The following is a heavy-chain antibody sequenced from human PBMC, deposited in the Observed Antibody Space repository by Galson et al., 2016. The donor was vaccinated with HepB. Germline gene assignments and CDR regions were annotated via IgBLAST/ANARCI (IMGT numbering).Heavy chain of an antibody. J-gene: IGHJ4*02. CDR1: GFTLSTYS. V-gene: IGHV3-48*01. D-gene: IGHD1-26*01. Sequence: SLRLSCAASGFTLSTYSMNWFRQAPGKGLEWVSYMSSRGTSVYYTDSVKGRFTISRDSSKNTLYLQMNSLSAEDTAVYYCARFSGRYNGDFDYWGQGTLVTVSS. CDR3: ARFSGRYNGDFDY. CDR2: MSSRGTSV.